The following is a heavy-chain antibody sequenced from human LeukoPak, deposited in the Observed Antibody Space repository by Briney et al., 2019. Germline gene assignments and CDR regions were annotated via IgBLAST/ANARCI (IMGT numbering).Heavy chain of an antibody. D-gene: IGHD3-22*01. J-gene: IGHJ4*02. Sequence: SVKVSCKASGGTFSSYAISWVRQAPGQGLEWMGGIIPIFGTANYAQKFQGRVTITTDESTSTAYMELSSLRSEDTAVYYCATNYYDSSGYYSLDYWGQGTLVTVSS. CDR3: ATNYYDSSGYYSLDY. CDR1: GGTFSSYA. CDR2: IIPIFGTA. V-gene: IGHV1-69*05.